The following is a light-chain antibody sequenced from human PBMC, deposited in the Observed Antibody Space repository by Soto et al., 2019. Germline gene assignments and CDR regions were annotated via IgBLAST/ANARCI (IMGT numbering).Light chain of an antibody. J-gene: IGKJ1*01. Sequence: AIRMTQSTSSLSASTVDRVTITCRASQGISSYLAWYQQKPGKAPKLLIYAASTLQSGVPSRFSGSGSGTDFTLTISCLQSEDFAVYYCHQYGSSPRTFGPGTKVDI. V-gene: IGKV1-8*01. CDR1: QGISSY. CDR3: HQYGSSPRT. CDR2: AAS.